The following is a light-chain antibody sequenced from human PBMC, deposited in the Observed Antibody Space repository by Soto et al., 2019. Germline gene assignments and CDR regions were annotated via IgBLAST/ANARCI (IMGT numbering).Light chain of an antibody. CDR1: QGVTYN. CDR2: GAS. CDR3: QQYNNWPHT. Sequence: IVMTQSPATLSVSPGESATLSCRASQGVTYNLAWYQQKPGQAPRLLIYGASTRATGIPARFSGSGSGTEFTLTISSLQSEDFAVYHCQQYNNWPHTFGRGTKLEIK. J-gene: IGKJ2*01. V-gene: IGKV3-15*01.